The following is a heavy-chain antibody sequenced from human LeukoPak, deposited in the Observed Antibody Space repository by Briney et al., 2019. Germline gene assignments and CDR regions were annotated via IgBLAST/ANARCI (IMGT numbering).Heavy chain of an antibody. CDR2: INAGNGNT. Sequence: GASVRVSCKASGYTFTSYAMHWVRQAPGQRLEWMGWINAGNGNTKYSQKFQGRVTITRDTSASTAYMELSSLRSDDTAVYYCARKGIRYFDWLPVYWGQGTLVTVSS. J-gene: IGHJ4*02. CDR1: GYTFTSYA. V-gene: IGHV1-3*01. CDR3: ARKGIRYFDWLPVY. D-gene: IGHD3-9*01.